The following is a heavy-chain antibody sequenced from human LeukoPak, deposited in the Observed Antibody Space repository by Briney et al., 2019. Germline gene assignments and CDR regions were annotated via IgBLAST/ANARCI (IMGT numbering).Heavy chain of an antibody. J-gene: IGHJ4*02. Sequence: GGSLRLSCAASGLTFSRYWLTWVRQAPGKGLEWVANINQDGSEKNYVDSVKGRFTISRDNAKSSLYLLMNSLRDEDTAVYHCVSRGCTANACFVSSFNCFDHWGQGSLVTVSS. V-gene: IGHV3-7*03. CDR1: GLTFSRYW. D-gene: IGHD2-8*02. CDR2: INQDGSEK. CDR3: VSRGCTANACFVSSFNCFDH.